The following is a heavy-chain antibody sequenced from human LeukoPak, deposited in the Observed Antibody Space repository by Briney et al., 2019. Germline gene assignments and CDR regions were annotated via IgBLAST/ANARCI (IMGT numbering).Heavy chain of an antibody. CDR3: ARQDWLGDRYYFDS. Sequence: GGSLRLSCAASGFTFSSYAMSWVRQAPGKGLEWVSFISTSSSYIYYADSVKGRFTISRDNARNSLYLQMNSLRAEDTAVYYCARQDWLGDRYYFDSWGQGTLVTVSS. J-gene: IGHJ4*02. CDR2: ISTSSSYI. CDR1: GFTFSSYA. D-gene: IGHD3-9*01. V-gene: IGHV3-21*01.